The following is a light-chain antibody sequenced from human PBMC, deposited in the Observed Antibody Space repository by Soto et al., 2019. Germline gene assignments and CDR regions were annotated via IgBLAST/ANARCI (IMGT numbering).Light chain of an antibody. CDR1: SSNIGSNY. J-gene: IGLJ2*01. CDR3: AAWDDSLSGPV. V-gene: IGLV1-47*01. Sequence: QSVLTQPPSASGTPGQRVTISCSGSSSNIGSNYVYWYQQLPGTAPKLLIYRNNQRPSGVPDRFSGSKSGTSASPAISGLRSEDEADYYCAAWDDSLSGPVFGGGTKVTVL. CDR2: RNN.